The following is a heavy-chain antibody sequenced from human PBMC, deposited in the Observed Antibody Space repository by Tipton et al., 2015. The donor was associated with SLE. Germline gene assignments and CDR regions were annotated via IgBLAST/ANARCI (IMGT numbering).Heavy chain of an antibody. CDR1: GGSISSYY. J-gene: IGHJ4*02. V-gene: IGHV4-59*12. CDR2: IYYSGST. CDR3: ARASYDSSSYYFDY. D-gene: IGHD3-22*01. Sequence: TLSLTCTVSGGSISSYYWSWIRQPPGKGLEWIGYIYYSGSTNYNPSLKSRVTISVDTSKNQFSLKLSSVTAADTAVYYCARASYDSSSYYFDYWGQGTLVTVSS.